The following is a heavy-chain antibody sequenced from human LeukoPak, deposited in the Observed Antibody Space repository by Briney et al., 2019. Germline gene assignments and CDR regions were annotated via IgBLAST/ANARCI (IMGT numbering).Heavy chain of an antibody. CDR2: ISSSNIDA. D-gene: IGHD5-12*01. J-gene: IGHJ4*02. CDR1: GFTSSDFY. CDR3: ARDGMGGYDYFDY. V-gene: IGHV3-11*05. Sequence: PGGSLRLSCAASGFTSSDFYMTWIRQAPGKGLEVVPYISSSNIDANYADSVKGRFTVSRDNAKNSLYLQMNSLRAEDTAVYYCARDGMGGYDYFDYWGQGTLVTVSS.